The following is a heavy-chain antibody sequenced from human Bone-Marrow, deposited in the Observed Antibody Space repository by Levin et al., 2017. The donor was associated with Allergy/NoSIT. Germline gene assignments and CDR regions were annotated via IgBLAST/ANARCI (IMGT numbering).Heavy chain of an antibody. CDR1: GFTFSRFA. Sequence: GGSLRLSCTASGFTFSRFAVHWVRQAPGKGLEWVAVISHDGSNKYYGDSVKGRFTISRDNSKNTLYLQMNSLRVDDTGVYYCARSGDDGTGATWNNWFDPWGQGTLVTVSS. D-gene: IGHD1-1*01. CDR3: ARSGDDGTGATWNNWFDP. V-gene: IGHV3-30-3*01. CDR2: ISHDGSNK. J-gene: IGHJ5*02.